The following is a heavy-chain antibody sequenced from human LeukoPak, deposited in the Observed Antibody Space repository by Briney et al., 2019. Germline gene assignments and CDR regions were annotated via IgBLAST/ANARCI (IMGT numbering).Heavy chain of an antibody. D-gene: IGHD6-13*01. V-gene: IGHV3-23*01. CDR2: LSGSGATT. CDR3: ARLGIITAAGSNDY. Sequence: GGSLRLSCAASGFTFSNYAMIWVRQAPGKGLEWVSALSGSGATTYYADSVKGRFTISRDNSKKTLYLQMNSLRAEDTAVYYCARLGIITAAGSNDYWGQGTLVTVSS. CDR1: GFTFSNYA. J-gene: IGHJ4*02.